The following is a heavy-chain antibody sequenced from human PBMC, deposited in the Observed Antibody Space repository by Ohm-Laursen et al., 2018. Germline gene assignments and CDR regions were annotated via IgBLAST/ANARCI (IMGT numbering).Heavy chain of an antibody. V-gene: IGHV4-61*01. CDR1: GGSVSSRNFY. Sequence: SDTLSLTCSVSGGSVSSRNFYWSWIRQPPGKGLEFVGYIYFSGVTNYNPSLKSRLTISIDTSKNQFSLRLTSVTAADTAVYYCAREFAVAAGLWGQGALVTVSS. D-gene: IGHD6-13*01. CDR3: AREFAVAAGL. J-gene: IGHJ4*02. CDR2: IYFSGVT.